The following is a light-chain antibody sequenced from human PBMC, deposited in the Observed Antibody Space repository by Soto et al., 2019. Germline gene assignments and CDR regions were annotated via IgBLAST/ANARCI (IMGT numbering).Light chain of an antibody. Sequence: QTVVTQVPSFSVSPGGSVTLTCGLSSGPVFTSSYPNWYQQTPGQAPRTLIFNTNTRSSGVPDRFSGSILGDKAALTITGAQADDDSYYYCLLYLGGGIWVFGGGTQLTVL. CDR2: NTN. J-gene: IGLJ3*02. V-gene: IGLV8-61*01. CDR3: LLYLGGGIWV. CDR1: SGPVFTSSY.